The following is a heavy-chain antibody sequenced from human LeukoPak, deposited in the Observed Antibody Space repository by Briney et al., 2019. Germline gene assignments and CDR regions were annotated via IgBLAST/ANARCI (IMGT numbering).Heavy chain of an antibody. J-gene: IGHJ4*02. CDR3: ARGISDYGDYFDY. D-gene: IGHD4-17*01. CDR2: IYYSGST. CDR1: GGSTSSGGYY. V-gene: IGHV4-31*03. Sequence: SETLSLTCTVSGGSTSSGGYYWSWIRQHPGKGLEWIGYIYYSGSTYYNPSLKSRVTTSVDTSKNQFSLKLSSVTAADTAVYYCARGISDYGDYFDYWGQGTLVTVSS.